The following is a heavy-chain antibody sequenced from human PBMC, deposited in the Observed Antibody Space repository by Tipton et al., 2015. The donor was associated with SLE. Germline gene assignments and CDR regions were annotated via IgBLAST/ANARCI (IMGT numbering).Heavy chain of an antibody. CDR2: IRTDTGIP. CDR3: ARGDWFDP. CDR1: GYTFTSYS. J-gene: IGHJ5*02. Sequence: QLVQSGAEVKKPGASLKVSCKASGYTFTSYSMNWIRQAPGQGLEYIGWIRTDTGIPTYAQDFRGRVVFSLDTSVSTTYLQFNSLKAEDSAIYYCARGDWFDPWGQGTLVTVSS. V-gene: IGHV7-4-1*02.